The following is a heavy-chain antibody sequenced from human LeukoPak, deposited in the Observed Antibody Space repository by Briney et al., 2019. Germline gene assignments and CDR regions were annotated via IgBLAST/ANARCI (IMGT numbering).Heavy chain of an antibody. CDR3: ARGPRGITMIVGGGKNAFDI. Sequence: GGSLRLSCAASGFIFDDYAMHWVRQAPGKGLEWVSGISWNSGNIGYADSVKGRFTISRDNAKNSLYLQMNSLRAEDTAVYYCARGPRGITMIVGGGKNAFDIWGQGTMVTVSS. J-gene: IGHJ3*02. CDR1: GFIFDDYA. D-gene: IGHD3-22*01. V-gene: IGHV3-9*01. CDR2: ISWNSGNI.